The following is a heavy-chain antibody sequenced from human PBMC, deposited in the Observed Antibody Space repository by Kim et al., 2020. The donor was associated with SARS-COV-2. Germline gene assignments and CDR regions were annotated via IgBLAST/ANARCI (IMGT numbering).Heavy chain of an antibody. CDR3: ALPTSGYYYDSSGYSGSRSYYYGMDV. D-gene: IGHD3-22*01. J-gene: IGHJ6*02. Sequence: ASVKVSCKASGYTFTSYGISWVRQAPGQGLEWMGWISAYNGNTNYAQKLQGRVTMTTDTSTSTAYMELRSLRSDDTAVYYCALPTSGYYYDSSGYSGSRSYYYGMDVWGQGTTVTVSS. V-gene: IGHV1-18*04. CDR1: GYTFTSYG. CDR2: ISAYNGNT.